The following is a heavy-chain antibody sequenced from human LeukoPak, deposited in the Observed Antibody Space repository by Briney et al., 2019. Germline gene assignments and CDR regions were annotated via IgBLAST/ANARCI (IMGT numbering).Heavy chain of an antibody. V-gene: IGHV4-34*01. CDR3: ARRGYSYGSYYGMDV. Sequence: SETLSLTCAVYGGSFSGYYWSWIRQPPGKGLEWIGEISHSGSTNYNPSLKSRVTISVDTSKNQFSLKLSSVTAADTAVYYCARRGYSYGSYYGMDVWGQGTTVTVSS. J-gene: IGHJ6*02. D-gene: IGHD5-18*01. CDR2: ISHSGST. CDR1: GGSFSGYY.